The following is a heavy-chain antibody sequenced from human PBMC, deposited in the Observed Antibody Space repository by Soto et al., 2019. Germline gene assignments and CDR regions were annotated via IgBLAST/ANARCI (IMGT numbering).Heavy chain of an antibody. CDR3: ARAALGITIFGVVTSPRYYFDY. J-gene: IGHJ4*02. V-gene: IGHV4-30-4*01. CDR1: GGSISSGDYY. Sequence: QVQLQESGPGLVKPSQTLSLTCTVSGGSISSGDYYWSWIRQPPGKGLEWIGYIYYSGSTYYNPSLMSRVTISVDTSKNQFSLKLSSVTAADTAVYYCARAALGITIFGVVTSPRYYFDYWGQGTLVTVSS. D-gene: IGHD3-3*01. CDR2: IYYSGST.